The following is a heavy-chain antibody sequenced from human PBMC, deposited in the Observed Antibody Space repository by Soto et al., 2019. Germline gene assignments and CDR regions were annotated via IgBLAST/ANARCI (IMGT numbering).Heavy chain of an antibody. J-gene: IGHJ5*02. V-gene: IGHV4-39*01. CDR1: GGSINSSSYF. Sequence: SETLSLTCSVSGGSINSSSYFWGWVRQPPGKGLEWIGSIYYSGSTYYNPSLRSRVTISVDTSKNQFSLKLSSVTAADTAVFYCARHYSSGSRNWFDPWGQGTLVTVPS. CDR2: IYYSGST. CDR3: ARHYSSGSRNWFDP. D-gene: IGHD6-19*01.